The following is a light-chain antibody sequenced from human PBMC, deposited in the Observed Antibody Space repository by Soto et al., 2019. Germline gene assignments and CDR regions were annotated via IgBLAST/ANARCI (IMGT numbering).Light chain of an antibody. CDR3: QVCDSNTYV. CDR1: KYGNKY. J-gene: IGLJ1*01. V-gene: IGLV3-1*01. Sequence: SYELSQPSSVSVSSGQTASITYSGDKYGNKYGCLYEQKPGQSPVLVMYQYTKRHSGIPERFAGSNSGNTATLTIGGDQAMDVADYYCQVCDSNTYVCGTGTRSPS. CDR2: QYT.